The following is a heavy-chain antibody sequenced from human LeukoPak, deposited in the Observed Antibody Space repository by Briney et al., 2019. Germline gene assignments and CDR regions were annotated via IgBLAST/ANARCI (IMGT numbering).Heavy chain of an antibody. Sequence: GGSLRLSCAASGFTFSSYGRHWVRQAPGKGLEWVAVISYDGSNKYYADSVKGRFTISRDNSKNTLYLQMNSLRAEDTAVYYCAKNYYDFWSGYYQGQGFDYWGQGTLVTVSS. CDR2: ISYDGSNK. J-gene: IGHJ4*02. CDR1: GFTFSSYG. D-gene: IGHD3-3*01. V-gene: IGHV3-30*18. CDR3: AKNYYDFWSGYYQGQGFDY.